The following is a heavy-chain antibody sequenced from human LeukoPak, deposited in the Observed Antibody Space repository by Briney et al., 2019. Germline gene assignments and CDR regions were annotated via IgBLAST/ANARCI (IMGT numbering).Heavy chain of an antibody. CDR3: ARGRVSSSTWYSTYYYYFYMDV. J-gene: IGHJ6*03. V-gene: IGHV4-59*01. CDR2: IYYSGST. D-gene: IGHD6-13*01. Sequence: SETLSLTCTVSGGSISSYYWSWIRQPPGKGLEWIGYIYYSGSTNYNPSLKSRVTISVDTSKNHFSLELSSATAADTAVYFCARGRVSSSTWYSTYYYYFYMDVWGKATTVTVSS. CDR1: GGSISSYY.